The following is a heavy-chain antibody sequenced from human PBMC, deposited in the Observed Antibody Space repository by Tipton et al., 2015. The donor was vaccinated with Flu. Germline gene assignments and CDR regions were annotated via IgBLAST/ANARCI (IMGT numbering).Heavy chain of an antibody. V-gene: IGHV3-30*18. J-gene: IGHJ6*02. CDR1: GFTFSSYS. CDR2: ISYDGSNK. Sequence: SLRLSCAASGFTFSSYSMNWVRQAPGKGLEWVAVISYDGSNKYYADSVKGRFTISRDNSKNTLYLQMNSLRAEDTAVYYCAKDRRAAVVGTRKGPHVWYYGGDLWGQGTTVPVSS. CDR3: AKDRRAAVVGTRKGPHVWYYGGDL. D-gene: IGHD6-19*01.